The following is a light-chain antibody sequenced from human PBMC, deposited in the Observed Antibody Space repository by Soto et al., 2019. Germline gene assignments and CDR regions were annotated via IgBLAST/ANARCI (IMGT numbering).Light chain of an antibody. CDR2: DAS. V-gene: IGKV3-11*01. CDR3: QQRSNWTS. J-gene: IGKJ5*01. Sequence: EIVLTQSPATLSLSPWERATLSCRASQRVSSYLAWYQQKPGQAPRLLIYDASNRATGIPARFSGSGSGTDFTLTISSLEPEDFAVYSCQQRSNWTSFAQVTRLEIK. CDR1: QRVSSY.